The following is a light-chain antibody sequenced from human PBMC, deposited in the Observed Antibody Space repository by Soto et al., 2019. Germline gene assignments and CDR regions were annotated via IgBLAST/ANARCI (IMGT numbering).Light chain of an antibody. CDR2: DVS. V-gene: IGLV2-14*01. CDR3: SSYTSIVSVV. Sequence: QAVVTQPASVSGSPGQSITISCTGTSSDVGGYNYVSWYQQHPGKAPKLMIYDVSNRPSGVSNRFSGSKSGNTASLTISGLQAEDEADYYCSSYTSIVSVVFGGGTQLTVL. J-gene: IGLJ2*01. CDR1: SSDVGGYNY.